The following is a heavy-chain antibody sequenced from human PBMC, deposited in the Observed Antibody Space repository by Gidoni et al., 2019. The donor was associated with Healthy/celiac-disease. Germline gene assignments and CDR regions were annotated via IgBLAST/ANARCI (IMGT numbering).Heavy chain of an antibody. CDR1: GFTFSSYA. CDR3: ATAEKGSYRAFDY. J-gene: IGHJ4*02. D-gene: IGHD1-26*01. CDR2: ISGSGGST. Sequence: EVQLLESGGGLVQPGGSLRLSCASSGFTFSSYAMSWVRQAPGKGLGWVSAISGSGGSTYYADSVKGRFTISRDNSKNTLYLQMNSLRAEDTAVYYCATAEKGSYRAFDYWGQGTLVTVSS. V-gene: IGHV3-23*01.